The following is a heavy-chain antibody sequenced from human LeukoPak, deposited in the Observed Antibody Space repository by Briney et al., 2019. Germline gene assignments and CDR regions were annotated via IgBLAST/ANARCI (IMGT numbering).Heavy chain of an antibody. CDR1: GFTFDDYE. CDR3: AREGVGYYGSSRPGDAFDI. J-gene: IGHJ3*02. V-gene: IGHV3-20*04. Sequence: PGGSLRLSCAASGFTFDDYEMSWVRQAPGKGLEWVSGINWNGGSTSYADSVKGRFTISRDNAKNSLYLQMNSLRAEDTALYYCAREGVGYYGSSRPGDAFDIWGQGTMVTVSS. CDR2: INWNGGST. D-gene: IGHD3-22*01.